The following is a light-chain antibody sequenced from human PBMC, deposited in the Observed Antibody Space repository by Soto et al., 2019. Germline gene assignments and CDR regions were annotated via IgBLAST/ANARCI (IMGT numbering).Light chain of an antibody. CDR1: QAIGNY. V-gene: IGKV1-16*01. CDR3: QQFHTYPRT. J-gene: IGKJ1*01. Sequence: DIQMTQSPSSLSASVGDRVTITCRASQAIGNYLAWFQQKPGKAPKSLIYFASSLQSGVPSRFSGSGFGTDFTLTISSLQPEDFATYYCQQFHTYPRTFGQGTAGEIK. CDR2: FAS.